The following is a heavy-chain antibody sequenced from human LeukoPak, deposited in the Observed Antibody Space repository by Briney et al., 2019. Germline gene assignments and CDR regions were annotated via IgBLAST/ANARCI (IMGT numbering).Heavy chain of an antibody. Sequence: GASVKVSCKASGYTFTKYGISWVRQAPGQGLQWMGWISAYNGNTNYAQKLQGRVTMTTDTSTNTAYMELRSLRSDDTAVYYCARGDCSGVSCYLPEYFRHWGQGTLVTVSS. CDR1: GYTFTKYG. V-gene: IGHV1-18*01. D-gene: IGHD2-15*01. CDR3: ARGDCSGVSCYLPEYFRH. J-gene: IGHJ1*01. CDR2: ISAYNGNT.